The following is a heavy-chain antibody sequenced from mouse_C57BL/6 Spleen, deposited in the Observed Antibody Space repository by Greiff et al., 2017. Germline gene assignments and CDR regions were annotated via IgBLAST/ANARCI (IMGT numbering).Heavy chain of an antibody. D-gene: IGHD2-4*01. Sequence: EVQLVESGGGLVKPGGSLKLSCAASGFTFSSYAMSWVRQTPEKRLEWVATISDGGSYTYYPDNVKGRFTISRDNAKNNLYLQMSHLKSEDTAMYYCARDRDYDGYWYFDVWGTGTTGTVSS. J-gene: IGHJ1*03. CDR2: ISDGGSYT. V-gene: IGHV5-4*01. CDR3: ARDRDYDGYWYFDV. CDR1: GFTFSSYA.